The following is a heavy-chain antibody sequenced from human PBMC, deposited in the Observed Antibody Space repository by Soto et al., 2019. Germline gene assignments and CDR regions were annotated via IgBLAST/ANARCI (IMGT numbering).Heavy chain of an antibody. Sequence: ASVKVSCKASGYNISSYDIIWVRQAAGQGLEWMGWMDPNRGHSDSVQNFRGRVTMTTNISASTAYMELSGLRSDDTGVYYCARGEWLATIKPYFAYWGQGTLVTVSS. D-gene: IGHD5-12*01. CDR1: GYNISSYD. CDR2: MDPNRGHS. V-gene: IGHV1-8*01. CDR3: ARGEWLATIKPYFAY. J-gene: IGHJ4*02.